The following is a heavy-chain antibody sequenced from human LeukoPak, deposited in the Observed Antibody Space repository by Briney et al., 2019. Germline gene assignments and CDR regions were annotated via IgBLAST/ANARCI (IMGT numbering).Heavy chain of an antibody. V-gene: IGHV4-4*07. CDR3: ARDQSDYSIAFYI. J-gene: IGHJ3*02. CDR1: GGSISGYY. CDR2: IYTSGST. D-gene: IGHD2-15*01. Sequence: SETLSLTCTVSGGSISGYYWSWIRQPAGRALQWIWRIYTSGSTNYRPSLKGRVTTSVDTSKNQFSLKLSSGTAAETGVYYCARDQSDYSIAFYIWGQGTMVTVSS.